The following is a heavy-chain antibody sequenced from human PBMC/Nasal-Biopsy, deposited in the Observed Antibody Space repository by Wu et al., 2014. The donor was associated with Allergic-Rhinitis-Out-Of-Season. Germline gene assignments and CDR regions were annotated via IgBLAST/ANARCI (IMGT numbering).Heavy chain of an antibody. CDR3: ARDPRTSCYGLRCYMPFDY. J-gene: IGHJ4*02. Sequence: LRLSCAASGFPFISHTMNWVRQTPGKGLEWVAMISYDGRNDYYADSMEGRFTVSRDKSKNTVYLQMNALRPDDTAMYYCARDPRTSCYGLRCYMPFDYWGPGVLVTVSS. D-gene: IGHD3-10*01. V-gene: IGHV3-30*04. CDR2: ISYDGRND. CDR1: GFPFISHT.